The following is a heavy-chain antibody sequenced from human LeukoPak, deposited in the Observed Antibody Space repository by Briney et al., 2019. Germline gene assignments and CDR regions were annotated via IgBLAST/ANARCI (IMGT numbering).Heavy chain of an antibody. CDR3: ASPYGDYRKYFQH. CDR2: ITSSGSTI. D-gene: IGHD4-17*01. Sequence: GGSLRLSCAASGFTFSDYYMSWIRQAPGKGLEWVSYITSSGSTIYYADSVKGRFTISRDNAKNSLYLQMNSLRAEDTAVYYCASPYGDYRKYFQHWGQGTLVTVSS. J-gene: IGHJ1*01. CDR1: GFTFSDYY. V-gene: IGHV3-11*04.